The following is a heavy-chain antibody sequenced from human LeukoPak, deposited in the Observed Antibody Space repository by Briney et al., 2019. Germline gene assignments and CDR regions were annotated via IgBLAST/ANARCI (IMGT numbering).Heavy chain of an antibody. J-gene: IGHJ4*02. CDR3: ARDLYGYSSGWYFDY. CDR2: IKQDGSEK. Sequence: AGGSLRLSCAASGFTFSSYWMSWVRQAPGKGLEWVANIKQDGSEKYYVDSEKGRFTISRDNAKNSLYLQMNSLRAEDTAVYYCARDLYGYSSGWYFDYWGQGTLVIVSS. CDR1: GFTFSSYW. V-gene: IGHV3-7*01. D-gene: IGHD6-19*01.